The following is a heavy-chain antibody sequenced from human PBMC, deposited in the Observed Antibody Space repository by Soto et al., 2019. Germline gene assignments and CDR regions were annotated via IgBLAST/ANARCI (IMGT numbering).Heavy chain of an antibody. CDR1: GNTLKSFA. D-gene: IGHD6-13*01. CDR3: ARDSSSWRYYFDS. J-gene: IGHJ4*02. CDR2: IIPISGTP. Sequence: QVHLVQSGAEVRKPGSSVKVSCKASGNTLKSFAVSWLRQAPGQGLEWMGGIIPISGTPNYAQKFQDRVTINADRSTNTVYMELSSLRSEDTAVHYCARDSSSWRYYFDSWGQGTLVTVSS. V-gene: IGHV1-69*06.